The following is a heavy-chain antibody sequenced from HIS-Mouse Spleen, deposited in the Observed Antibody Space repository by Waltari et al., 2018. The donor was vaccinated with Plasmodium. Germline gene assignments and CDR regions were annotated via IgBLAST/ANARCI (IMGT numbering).Heavy chain of an antibody. V-gene: IGHV4-59*01. CDR2: IYYSGST. Sequence: QVQLQESGPGLVKPSETLSLTCTVSGGSISSYYWSWIRQPPGKGREWFWYIYYSGSTNNNPSLKSRVTISGDTSKNQFSLKLSSVTAAETAVYYCARVGRRIWGAFDIWGQGTMVTVSS. CDR3: ARVGRRIWGAFDI. CDR1: GGSISSYY. J-gene: IGHJ3*02. D-gene: IGHD3-16*01.